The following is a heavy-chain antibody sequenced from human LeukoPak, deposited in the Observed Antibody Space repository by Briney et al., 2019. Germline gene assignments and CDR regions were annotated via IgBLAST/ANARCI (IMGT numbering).Heavy chain of an antibody. J-gene: IGHJ5*02. D-gene: IGHD3-10*01. CDR1: GGSFSGYY. CDR3: ARAGRITMVRGPSRYNWFDP. CDR2: INHSGST. Sequence: SETLPLTCAVYGGSFSGYYWSWIRQPPGKGLEWIGEINHSGSTNYNPSLKSRVTISVDTSKNQFSLKLSSVTAADTAVYYCARAGRITMVRGPSRYNWFDPWGQGTLVTVSS. V-gene: IGHV4-34*01.